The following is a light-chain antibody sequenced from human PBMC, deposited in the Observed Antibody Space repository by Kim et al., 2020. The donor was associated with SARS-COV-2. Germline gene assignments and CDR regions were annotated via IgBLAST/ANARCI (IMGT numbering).Light chain of an antibody. J-gene: IGLJ2*01. CDR1: SLRSYY. CDR2: GKN. Sequence: ARGQKVGSTCQGYSLRSYYASWYQQKPGRAPVLVIYGKNNRPSGIPDRFSGSSSGNTASLTITGAQAEDEADYYCNSRDSSGNHVVFGGGTQLTVL. CDR3: NSRDSSGNHVV. V-gene: IGLV3-19*01.